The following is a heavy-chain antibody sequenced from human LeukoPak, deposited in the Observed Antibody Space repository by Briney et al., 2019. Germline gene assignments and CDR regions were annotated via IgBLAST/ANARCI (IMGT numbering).Heavy chain of an antibody. CDR2: INPNSGGT. CDR3: ARCSPPHYYYDRSGYYGYYFDY. D-gene: IGHD3-22*01. V-gene: IGHV1-2*02. CDR1: GYTFTGYY. J-gene: IGHJ4*02. Sequence: ASVKVSCKASGYTFTGYYMHWVRQAPGQGLEWMGWINPNSGGTNYAQKFQGRVTMTRDTSISTAYMELSRLRSDDTAVYYCARCSPPHYYYDRSGYYGYYFDYWGQGTLVTVSS.